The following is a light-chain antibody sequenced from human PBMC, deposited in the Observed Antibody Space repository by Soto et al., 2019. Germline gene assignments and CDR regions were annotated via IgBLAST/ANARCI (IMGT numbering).Light chain of an antibody. CDR2: DAS. CDR1: QSVSSY. CDR3: QQRSNWPPYT. Sequence: EIVLTQSPATLSLSPGEIATLSCRSSQSVSSYLAWYQQKLGQAPRLLIYDASNRATGIPARFSGSGSGTDFALTITSLEQKDFAVYCCQQRSNWPPYTFGQETKLEIK. V-gene: IGKV3-11*01. J-gene: IGKJ2*01.